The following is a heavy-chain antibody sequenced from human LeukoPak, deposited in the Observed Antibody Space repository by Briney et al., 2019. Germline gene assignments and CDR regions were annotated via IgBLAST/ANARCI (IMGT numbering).Heavy chain of an antibody. CDR3: ARGGIYCGSDCFIDY. J-gene: IGHJ4*02. D-gene: IGHD2-21*02. CDR2: INHSGST. Sequence: PSETLSLTCAVYGESFSGYYWSWLRQPPGKGLECIGEINHSGSTNYNPSLKSRVTISVDTSKNQFSLRLSSVTAADTAVYYCARGGIYCGSDCFIDYWGRGTLVTVSS. V-gene: IGHV4-34*01. CDR1: GESFSGYY.